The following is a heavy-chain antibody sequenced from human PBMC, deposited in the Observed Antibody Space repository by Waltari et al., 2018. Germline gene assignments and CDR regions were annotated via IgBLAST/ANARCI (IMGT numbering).Heavy chain of an antibody. CDR3: ARDNSSSWYFFDY. Sequence: EVQLVESGGGLVQPGGSLRLSCAASGFTFASYWMSWVRQAPGKGLEWVANIQEDGSEKNYVDSVKGRFTISRDNAKNSLYLQMNSLRAEDTAVYFCARDNSSSWYFFDYWGQGTVVTVSS. CDR1: GFTFASYW. D-gene: IGHD6-13*01. J-gene: IGHJ4*02. V-gene: IGHV3-7*01. CDR2: IQEDGSEK.